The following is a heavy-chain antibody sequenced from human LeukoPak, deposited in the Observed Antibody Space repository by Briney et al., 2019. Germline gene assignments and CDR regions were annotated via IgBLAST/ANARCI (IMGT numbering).Heavy chain of an antibody. D-gene: IGHD3-10*01. CDR2: IWYDGSNK. Sequence: GGSLRLSCAASGFTFSSYGMHWVRQAPGKGLEWVAVIWYDGSNKYYADSVKGRFTISRDNSKNTLYLQMNSLRAEDTAVYYCARDSMVRGRYFDYWGQGTLVTVSS. V-gene: IGHV3-33*01. CDR3: ARDSMVRGRYFDY. J-gene: IGHJ4*02. CDR1: GFTFSSYG.